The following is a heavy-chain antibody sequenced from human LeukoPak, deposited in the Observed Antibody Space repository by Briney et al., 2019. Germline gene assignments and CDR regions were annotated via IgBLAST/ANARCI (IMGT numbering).Heavy chain of an antibody. CDR3: ARVGQWLVNWFDP. J-gene: IGHJ5*02. CDR2: IYYSGST. D-gene: IGHD6-19*01. Sequence: SETLSLTCTVSGGSISSYCWSWIRQPPGKGLEWIGYIYYSGSTNYNPSLKSRVTISVDTSKNQFSLKLSSVTAADTAVYYCARVGQWLVNWFDPWGQGTLVTVSS. CDR1: GGSISSYC. V-gene: IGHV4-59*01.